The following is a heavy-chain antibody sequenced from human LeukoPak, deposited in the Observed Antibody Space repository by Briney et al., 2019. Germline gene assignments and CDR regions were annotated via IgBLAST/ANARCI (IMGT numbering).Heavy chain of an antibody. Sequence: SETLSLTCAVYGESFSGYYWSWIRQPPGKGLEWIGEINHSGSTNYNPSLKSRVTISVDTSKNQFSLKLSSVTAADTAVYYCAKVVDSNDTFDIWGQGTMVTVSS. CDR2: INHSGST. CDR1: GESFSGYY. J-gene: IGHJ3*02. CDR3: AKVVDSNDTFDI. V-gene: IGHV4-34*01. D-gene: IGHD2-15*01.